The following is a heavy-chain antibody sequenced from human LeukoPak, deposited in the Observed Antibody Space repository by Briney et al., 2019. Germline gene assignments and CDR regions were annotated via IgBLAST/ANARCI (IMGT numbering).Heavy chain of an antibody. CDR1: GGSFSGYY. J-gene: IGHJ4*02. CDR3: ARGPTYYYDS. CDR2: INHSGST. Sequence: SETLSLTCAVYGGSFSGYYWSWIRQPPGKGLEWIGEINHSGSTNYNPSLKSRVTISVDTSKNQFSLKLSSVTAADTAVYYCARGPTYYYDSWGQGTLVTVSS. D-gene: IGHD3-22*01. V-gene: IGHV4-34*01.